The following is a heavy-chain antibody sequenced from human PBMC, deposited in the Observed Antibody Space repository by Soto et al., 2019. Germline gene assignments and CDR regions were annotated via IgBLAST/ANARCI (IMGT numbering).Heavy chain of an antibody. CDR2: IWYDGSNK. V-gene: IGHV3-33*01. J-gene: IGHJ6*02. CDR1: GFTFSSYG. Sequence: QVQLVESGGGVVQPGRSLRLSCAASGFTFSSYGMHWVRQAPGKGLEWVAVIWYDGSNKYYADSVKGRFTISRDNSKNTLDLQKNSLRAEDTAVYYCARTGYCSGGSCYYYGMDVWGQGTTVTVSS. CDR3: ARTGYCSGGSCYYYGMDV. D-gene: IGHD2-15*01.